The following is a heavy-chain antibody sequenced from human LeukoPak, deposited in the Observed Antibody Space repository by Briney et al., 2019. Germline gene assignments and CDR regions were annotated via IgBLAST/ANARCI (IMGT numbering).Heavy chain of an antibody. CDR1: GFTFSSYT. Sequence: PGGSLRLSCAASGFTFSSYTINWARQSPGKGLEWVSSISSSSGYIYYADSVKGRFTISRDNAKNSLYLQMNSLRAEDTAVYYCARALDGSHDAFDIWGQGTMVTVSS. J-gene: IGHJ3*02. CDR3: ARALDGSHDAFDI. V-gene: IGHV3-21*01. CDR2: ISSSSGYI.